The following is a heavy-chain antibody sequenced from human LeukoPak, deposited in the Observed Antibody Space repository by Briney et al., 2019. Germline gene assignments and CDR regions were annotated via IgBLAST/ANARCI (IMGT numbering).Heavy chain of an antibody. CDR2: INRSGST. J-gene: IGHJ4*02. V-gene: IGHV4-34*01. CDR1: GGSFSGYY. Sequence: SETLSLTCAVCGGSFSGYYWSWIRQPPGKGLEWIGEINRSGSTNYNPSLKSRVTISVDTSKNQFSLKLSSVTAADTAVYYCARISSGWYGYWGQGTLVTVSS. D-gene: IGHD6-19*01. CDR3: ARISSGWYGY.